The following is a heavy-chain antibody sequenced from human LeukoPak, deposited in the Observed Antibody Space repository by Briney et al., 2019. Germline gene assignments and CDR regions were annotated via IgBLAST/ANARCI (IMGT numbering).Heavy chain of an antibody. J-gene: IGHJ4*02. CDR2: INPNSGGT. D-gene: IGHD6-13*01. V-gene: IGHV1-2*02. CDR1: GYTFTGYY. Sequence: ASVKVSCKASGYTFTGYYMHWVRQAPGQGLEWMGWINPNSGGTNYALKFQGRITMTRDTSISTAYMELSRLRSDDTAVYYCARDPAAAGSFDYWGQGTLVTVSS. CDR3: ARDPAAAGSFDY.